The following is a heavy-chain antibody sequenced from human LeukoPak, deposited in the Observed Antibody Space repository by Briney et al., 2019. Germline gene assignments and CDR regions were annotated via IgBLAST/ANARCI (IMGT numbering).Heavy chain of an antibody. Sequence: GGSLRVSCAASGFTFSNAWMSWVRQAPGNGLEWVGRIKSKTDGGTTDYAAPVKGRFTISRDDSKNTLYLQMNSLKTEDTAVYYCTTGYYVALSDYWGQGTLVTVSS. CDR2: IKSKTDGGTT. D-gene: IGHD2-15*01. CDR3: TTGYYVALSDY. J-gene: IGHJ4*02. CDR1: GFTFSNAW. V-gene: IGHV3-15*01.